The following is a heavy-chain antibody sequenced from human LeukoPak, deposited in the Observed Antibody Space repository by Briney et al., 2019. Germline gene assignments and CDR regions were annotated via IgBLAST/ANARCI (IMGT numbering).Heavy chain of an antibody. V-gene: IGHV1-18*04. Sequence: ASVKVSSKASGYTFTGYGISWVRQAPGQGLEWMGWISAYNGNTNYAQKLQGRVTMTTDTSTSTAYMELRSLRSDDTAVYYCARAYRSTMVRGAKSYFDYWGQGTLVTVSS. J-gene: IGHJ4*02. CDR3: ARAYRSTMVRGAKSYFDY. CDR2: ISAYNGNT. D-gene: IGHD3-10*01. CDR1: GYTFTGYG.